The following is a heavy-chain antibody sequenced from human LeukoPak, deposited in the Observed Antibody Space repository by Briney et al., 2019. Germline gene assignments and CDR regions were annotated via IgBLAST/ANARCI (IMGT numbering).Heavy chain of an antibody. Sequence: SETLSLTCTVSGGSISSGGYYWSWIRQHPGKGLEWIGYIYYSGSTYYNPSLMSRVTISVDTFKNQFSLKLSSVTAADTAVYYCARYSSSLRFDPWGQGTLVTVSS. CDR3: ARYSSSLRFDP. CDR2: IYYSGST. V-gene: IGHV4-31*03. D-gene: IGHD6-6*01. J-gene: IGHJ5*02. CDR1: GGSISSGGYY.